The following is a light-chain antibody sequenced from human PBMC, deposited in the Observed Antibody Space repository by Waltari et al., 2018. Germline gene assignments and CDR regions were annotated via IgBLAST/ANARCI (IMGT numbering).Light chain of an antibody. CDR1: QSVTPN. V-gene: IGKV3-15*01. CDR2: GAS. J-gene: IGKJ2*01. Sequence: WRASQSVTPNVACDQQTPVHPPRLLIYGASTRATDIPARFSGSGSGTEFTLTITSPQSEDVGVYYCHQYNDGPPFNFGQGTKLEIK. CDR3: HQYNDGPPFN.